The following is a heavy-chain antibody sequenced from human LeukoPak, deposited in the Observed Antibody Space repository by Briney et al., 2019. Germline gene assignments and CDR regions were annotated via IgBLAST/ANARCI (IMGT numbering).Heavy chain of an antibody. CDR1: GFTFSSCW. CDR3: ARTAAASSSDY. Sequence: GGSLRLSCTASGFTFSSCWMSWVRQAPGKGLEWVANIKQDGSEKYYVDSVKGRFTISRDNAKNSLYLQMNSLRAEDTAVYYCARTAAASSSDYWGQGTLVTVSS. D-gene: IGHD6-13*01. CDR2: IKQDGSEK. V-gene: IGHV3-7*01. J-gene: IGHJ4*02.